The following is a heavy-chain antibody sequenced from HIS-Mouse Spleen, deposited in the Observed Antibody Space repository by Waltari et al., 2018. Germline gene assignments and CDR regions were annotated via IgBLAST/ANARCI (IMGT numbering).Heavy chain of an antibody. D-gene: IGHD1-26*01. J-gene: IGHJ4*02. CDR1: GFTFSRYG. CDR2: ISYDGSNK. Sequence: QVQLVESGGGVVQPGRSLRLSFAACGFTFSRYGMPGVRQAPGKGLEWVAVISYDGSNKYYADSVKGRFTISRDNSKNTLYLQMNSLRAEDTAVYYCAKDRGSPLYFDYWGQGTLVTVSS. CDR3: AKDRGSPLYFDY. V-gene: IGHV3-30*18.